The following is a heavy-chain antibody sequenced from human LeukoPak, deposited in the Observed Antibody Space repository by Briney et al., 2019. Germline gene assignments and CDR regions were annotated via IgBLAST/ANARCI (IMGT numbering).Heavy chain of an antibody. CDR3: ARYRDGHSLDY. Sequence: SETLSLTCAVYGGSFSGYHWSWIRQPPGKGLEWIGEIDHSGSTNYNPSLKSRVIISVDTSKNQFSLKLTSVTAADTAVYYCARYRDGHSLDYWGQGTLVTVSS. CDR1: GGSFSGYH. D-gene: IGHD5-24*01. V-gene: IGHV4-34*01. CDR2: IDHSGST. J-gene: IGHJ4*02.